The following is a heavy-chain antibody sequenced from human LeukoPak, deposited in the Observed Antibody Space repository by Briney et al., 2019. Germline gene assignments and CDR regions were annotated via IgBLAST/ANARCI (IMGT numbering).Heavy chain of an antibody. D-gene: IGHD6-13*01. CDR2: INPSGGST. CDR1: GYTFTSYY. CDR3: ARDHSWYVFDY. Sequence: GSVKVSCKASGYTFTSYYMHRVRQAPGQRLEWMGIINPSGGSTSYAQKFQGRVTMTRDMSTSTVYMELSSLRSEDTAVYYCARDHSWYVFDYWGQGTLVTVSS. V-gene: IGHV1-46*01. J-gene: IGHJ4*02.